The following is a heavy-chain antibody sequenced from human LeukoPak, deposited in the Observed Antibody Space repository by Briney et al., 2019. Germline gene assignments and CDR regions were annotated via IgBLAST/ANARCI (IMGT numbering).Heavy chain of an antibody. D-gene: IGHD3-9*01. CDR2: IYYSGST. CDR3: ARGAVLRYFDWLGWFDP. Sequence: SETLSLTCTVSGGSISSYYWSWIRQPPGKGLEGIGYIYYSGSTNYNPSLKSRVTISVDTSKNQFSLKLSSVTAADTAVYYCARGAVLRYFDWLGWFDPWGQGTLVTVSS. V-gene: IGHV4-59*01. J-gene: IGHJ5*02. CDR1: GGSISSYY.